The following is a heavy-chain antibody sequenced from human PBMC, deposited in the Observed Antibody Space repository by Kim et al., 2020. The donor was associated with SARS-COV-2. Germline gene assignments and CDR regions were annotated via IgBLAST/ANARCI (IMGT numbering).Heavy chain of an antibody. D-gene: IGHD6-19*01. CDR3: ARESIAVDDYYYYGMDV. Sequence: ASVKVSCKASGYTFTSYGISWVRQAPGQGLEWMGWISAYNGNTNYAQKLQGRVTMTTDTSTSTAYMELRSLRSDDTAVYYCARESIAVDDYYYYGMDVWGQGTTVTVSS. CDR1: GYTFTSYG. CDR2: ISAYNGNT. J-gene: IGHJ6*02. V-gene: IGHV1-18*04.